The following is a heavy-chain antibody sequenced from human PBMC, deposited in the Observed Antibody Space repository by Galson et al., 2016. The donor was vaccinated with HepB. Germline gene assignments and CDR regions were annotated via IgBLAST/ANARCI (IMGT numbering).Heavy chain of an antibody. D-gene: IGHD3-16*01. J-gene: IGHJ4*02. CDR1: GYSFTRYY. CDR2: INPSGGTT. Sequence: SVKVSCKASGYSFTRYYMHWVRQAPGQGLEWMGLINPSGGTTSYAQKFQGRVTMTRDTSASTVYMELSSLRSEDTAVYYCARCHTVFVITFGWAYDYSGQGTLVTVSS. CDR3: ARCHTVFVITFGWAYDY. V-gene: IGHV1-46*01.